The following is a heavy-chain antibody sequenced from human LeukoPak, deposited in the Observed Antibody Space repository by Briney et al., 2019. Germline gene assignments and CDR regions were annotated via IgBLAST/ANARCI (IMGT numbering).Heavy chain of an antibody. CDR3: AKDNRRHYTSGPNPDSLH. CDR2: IWYDGSNK. V-gene: IGHV3-33*06. CDR1: GFTFSSYG. J-gene: IGHJ4*02. D-gene: IGHD6-19*01. Sequence: GGSLRLSCAASGFTFSSYGMHWVRQAPGKGLEWVAVIWYDGSNKYYADSVKGRFTISRDNSKNTLYLQMNSLRVEDTAFYYCAKDNRRHYTSGPNPDSLHWGQGTLVTVSS.